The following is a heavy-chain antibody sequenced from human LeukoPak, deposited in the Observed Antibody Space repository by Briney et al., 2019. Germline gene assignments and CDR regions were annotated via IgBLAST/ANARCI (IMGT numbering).Heavy chain of an antibody. CDR1: GFTFSSYG. Sequence: PGGSLRLSCAASGFTFSSYGMNWVRQAPGKGLEWVSSITSSSSYIYYADSVKGRFTISRDNAKNSLYLQMNSLRAEDTAVYYCARHVVAVGFDYWGQGTLVTVSS. V-gene: IGHV3-21*01. J-gene: IGHJ4*02. CDR3: ARHVVAVGFDY. CDR2: ITSSSSYI. D-gene: IGHD3-22*01.